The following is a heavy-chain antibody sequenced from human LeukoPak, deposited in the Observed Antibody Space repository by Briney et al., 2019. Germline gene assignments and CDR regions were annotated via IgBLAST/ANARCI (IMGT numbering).Heavy chain of an antibody. CDR3: AQYCSSTSCYHLGLS. CDR1: GFTVSSNY. Sequence: GGSLRLSSAASGFTVSSNYMSWVRQAPGKGLEWVSVIYSGGSTYYADSVKGRFTISRDNSKNTLYLQMNSLRAEDTAVYYCAQYCSSTSCYHLGLSWGQGTLVTVSS. D-gene: IGHD2-2*01. CDR2: IYSGGST. J-gene: IGHJ4*02. V-gene: IGHV3-53*01.